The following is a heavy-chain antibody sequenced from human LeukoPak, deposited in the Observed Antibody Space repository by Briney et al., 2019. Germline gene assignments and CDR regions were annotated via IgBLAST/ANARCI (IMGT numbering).Heavy chain of an antibody. CDR3: ARASDGFNFDY. CDR1: GFTFSSYA. Sequence: GGSLRLSCAASGFTFSSYAMSWVRQAPGKGLEWVSGLSASGGLTYYSDSVKGRFTISRDNFQNTLYLQMNSLRPDDTAVYYCARASDGFNFDYWGQGTLVTVSS. CDR2: LSASGGLT. V-gene: IGHV3-23*01. D-gene: IGHD5-24*01. J-gene: IGHJ4*02.